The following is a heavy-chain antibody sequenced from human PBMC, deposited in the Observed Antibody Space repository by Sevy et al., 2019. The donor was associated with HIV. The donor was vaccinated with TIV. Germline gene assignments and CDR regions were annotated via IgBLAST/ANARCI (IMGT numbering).Heavy chain of an antibody. CDR1: GYTFTGYY. CDR2: INPNSGGT. J-gene: IGHJ4*02. V-gene: IGHV1-2*02. CDR3: TRGPCGFSGSDLAY. D-gene: IGHD2-21*01. Sequence: ASVKVSCKASGYTFTGYYMHWVRQAPGLGLEWMGWINPNSGGTKYAQKFQGRVTMTRDTSISTAYMELSRLKSDDTAVYYCTRGPCGFSGSDLAYWGQGTLVTVSS.